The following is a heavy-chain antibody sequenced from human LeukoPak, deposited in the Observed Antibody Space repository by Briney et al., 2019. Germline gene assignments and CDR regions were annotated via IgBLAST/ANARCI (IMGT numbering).Heavy chain of an antibody. Sequence: GASVKVSCKASGYTFTSYDINWVRQATGQGLEWMGWMNPNSGNTGYAQKFQGRVTMTRNTSISTAYMELSSLRSEDTAVYYCATGLIAVAPREKYWGQGTLVTVSS. V-gene: IGHV1-8*01. CDR1: GYTFTSYD. CDR2: MNPNSGNT. CDR3: ATGLIAVAPREKY. D-gene: IGHD6-19*01. J-gene: IGHJ4*02.